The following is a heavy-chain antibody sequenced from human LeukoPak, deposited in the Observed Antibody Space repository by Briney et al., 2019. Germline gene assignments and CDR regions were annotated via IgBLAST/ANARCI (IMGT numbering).Heavy chain of an antibody. CDR3: ARGSNCGGDCYHAEYFQD. D-gene: IGHD2-21*02. Sequence: SETLSLTCTVSGRSISSYYWSWIRQPPGKGLEWIGYIYYSGSTNYNPSLKSRVTISVDTSKNQFSLKLSSVTAADTAVYYCARGSNCGGDCYHAEYFQDCGQGTLVTVSS. CDR1: GRSISSYY. CDR2: IYYSGST. J-gene: IGHJ1*01. V-gene: IGHV4-59*01.